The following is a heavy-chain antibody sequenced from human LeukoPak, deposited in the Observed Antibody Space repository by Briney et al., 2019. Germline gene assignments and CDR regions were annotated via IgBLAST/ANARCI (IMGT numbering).Heavy chain of an antibody. Sequence: ASVKVSCKASGYTFTSYDINWVRQATGQGLEWMGWMNPNSGNTGYAQEFQGRVTITRNTFISTAYMELSSLRSEDTAVYYCARAPDIVVVPEGDDYYYYMDVWGKGTTVTVSS. CDR2: MNPNSGNT. CDR1: GYTFTSYD. V-gene: IGHV1-8*03. D-gene: IGHD2-2*01. J-gene: IGHJ6*03. CDR3: ARAPDIVVVPEGDDYYYYMDV.